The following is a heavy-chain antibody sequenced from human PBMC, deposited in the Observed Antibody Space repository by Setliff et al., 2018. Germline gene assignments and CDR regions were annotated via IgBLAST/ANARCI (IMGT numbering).Heavy chain of an antibody. Sequence: SETLSLTCTVSGGSLGTYYWTLIRQSPGKGLEWIASVYHSGTAYYSPSLKSRVTMSVDTSKNQFSLKLRSVTAADTAVYFCARGGTFRYFDYWGQGTPVTVSS. D-gene: IGHD3-16*01. CDR1: GGSLGTYY. J-gene: IGHJ4*02. CDR2: VYHSGTA. CDR3: ARGGTFRYFDY. V-gene: IGHV4-59*01.